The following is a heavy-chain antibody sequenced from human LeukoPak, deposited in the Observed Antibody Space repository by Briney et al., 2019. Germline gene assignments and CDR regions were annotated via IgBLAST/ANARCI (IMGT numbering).Heavy chain of an antibody. J-gene: IGHJ6*02. Sequence: SVKVSCKASGYTFTSFAINWVRQAPGQGLEWMGGIIPIFGTANYARKFQGRVTITADESTSTAYMELSSLRSEDTAVYYCARGYYDSSGYYYYYYGMDVWGQGTTVTVSS. CDR3: ARGYYDSSGYYYYYYGMDV. V-gene: IGHV1-69*13. CDR2: IIPIFGTA. CDR1: GYTFTSFA. D-gene: IGHD3-22*01.